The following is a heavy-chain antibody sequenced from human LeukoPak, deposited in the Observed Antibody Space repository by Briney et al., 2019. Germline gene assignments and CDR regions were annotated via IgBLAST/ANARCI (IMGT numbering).Heavy chain of an antibody. CDR1: GGSISIISYY. D-gene: IGHD4-17*01. CDR2: IYYSGST. Sequence: SETLSLTCTVSGGSISIISYYWGWIRQPPGKGLEWIGSIYYSGSTYYNPSLKSRVTISVDTSKNQFSLKLSSVTAADTAVYYCARQMTTVTKIDYWGQGTLVTVSS. J-gene: IGHJ4*02. CDR3: ARQMTTVTKIDY. V-gene: IGHV4-39*01.